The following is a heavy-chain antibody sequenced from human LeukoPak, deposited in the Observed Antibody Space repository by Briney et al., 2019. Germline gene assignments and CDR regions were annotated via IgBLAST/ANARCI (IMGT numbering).Heavy chain of an antibody. CDR3: ARRSGYDRRAGTLDI. V-gene: IGHV1-18*01. D-gene: IGHD5-12*01. J-gene: IGHJ3*02. CDR2: ISGYNGDT. CDR1: GFTFTSFG. Sequence: ASVKVSCKASGFTFTSFGFSWMRQAPGQGLEWVGWISGYNGDTSHDQKFQGRVTISTDSSTNTAYMDLRSLTSDDTAVYYCARRSGYDRRAGTLDIWGQGTMVTVSS.